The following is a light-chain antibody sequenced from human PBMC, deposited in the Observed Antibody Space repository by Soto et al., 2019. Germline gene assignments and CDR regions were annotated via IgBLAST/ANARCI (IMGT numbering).Light chain of an antibody. CDR3: QQVKSYPLT. CDR2: AAS. V-gene: IGKV1-9*01. CDR1: QGISSY. J-gene: IGKJ4*01. Sequence: DIQLTQSPSFLSASVGDRVTITCRASQGISSYLAWYQQKPGIAPKFLIYAASPLQSGVPSRFSGSGSGTEFTLTISSLLPEDFATYYCQQVKSYPLTFGGGTKVEIK.